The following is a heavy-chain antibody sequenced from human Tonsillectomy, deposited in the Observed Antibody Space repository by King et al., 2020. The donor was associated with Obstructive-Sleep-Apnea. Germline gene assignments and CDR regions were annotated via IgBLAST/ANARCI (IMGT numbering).Heavy chain of an antibody. CDR2: ISFSGST. D-gene: IGHD6-13*01. Sequence: QLQESGPGLVKPSETLSLTCTVSGGSITGFHWSWIRQPPGKGLEWIGYISFSGSTNYNPSLKSRVTVSVDTSKNQFSLKLTSVTPADTAVYYCARDFRSWGDLAWFDPWGQGTLVTVAS. CDR3: ARDFRSWGDLAWFDP. CDR1: GGSITGFH. V-gene: IGHV4-59*01. J-gene: IGHJ5*02.